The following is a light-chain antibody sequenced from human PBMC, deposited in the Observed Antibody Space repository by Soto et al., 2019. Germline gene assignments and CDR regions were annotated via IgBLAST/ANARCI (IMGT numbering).Light chain of an antibody. Sequence: EIVMTQSPATLSVSPGERAALSCRASQSISNNLAWYQKKPGQAPRLLIYAASTRPAGVPARCSASGSGTQFSLTVSSLQSEDIPVNYCQQSNVWRLVTFRGGTKVEIK. CDR2: AAS. CDR3: QQSNVWRLVT. CDR1: QSISNN. V-gene: IGKV3-15*01. J-gene: IGKJ4*01.